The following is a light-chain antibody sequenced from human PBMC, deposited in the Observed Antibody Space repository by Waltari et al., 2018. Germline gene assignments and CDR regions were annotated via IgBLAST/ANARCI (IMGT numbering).Light chain of an antibody. CDR1: KLGDKY. Sequence: SYDLTQPLSVSVSPGQTASITCSADKLGDKYTCWYQQKPGQSPVLVIYQNTKRPSGCPERFSGSNSGNTATLTISGTQAMDEADYYCQAWDSTTVLFGGGTKLTV. CDR2: QNT. CDR3: QAWDSTTVL. J-gene: IGLJ2*01. V-gene: IGLV3-1*01.